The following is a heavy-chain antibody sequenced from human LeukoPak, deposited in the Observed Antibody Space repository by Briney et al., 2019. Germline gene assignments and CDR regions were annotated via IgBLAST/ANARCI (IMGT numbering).Heavy chain of an antibody. Sequence: GESLKISCKGSGYSFTSYWIGWVRQMPGKGLEWMGVIYPGDSDTRYCPSFQGQVTISADKSISTAYLQWNSLKASDTAMSHRARLRNDFWGGSMEHDAFDIWGQGTMVTVSS. CDR3: ARLRNDFWGGSMEHDAFDI. V-gene: IGHV5-51*01. CDR2: IYPGDSDT. J-gene: IGHJ3*02. CDR1: GYSFTSYW. D-gene: IGHD3-3*01.